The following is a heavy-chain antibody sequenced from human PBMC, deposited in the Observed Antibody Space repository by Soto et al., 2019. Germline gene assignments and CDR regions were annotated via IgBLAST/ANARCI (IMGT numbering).Heavy chain of an antibody. Sequence: QITLKESGPTLVKPTQTLTLTCTFSGFSLSTSGVGVGWIRQPPGNALEWLALVYSNDDKRFSPSLKSRLTITKDTSKDQVVLTMPHMDPVDTATYYGTHMRGEGLYGMDVWGQWTTVTVSS. CDR2: VYSNDDK. D-gene: IGHD3-3*01. CDR3: THMRGEGLYGMDV. V-gene: IGHV2-5*01. CDR1: GFSLSTSGVG. J-gene: IGHJ6*02.